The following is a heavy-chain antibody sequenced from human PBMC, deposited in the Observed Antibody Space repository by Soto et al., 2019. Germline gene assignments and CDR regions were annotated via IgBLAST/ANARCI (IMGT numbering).Heavy chain of an antibody. CDR1: GFTFSDYY. V-gene: IGHV3-11*01. CDR3: ARDTPVFDWSPYYYYGIDV. Sequence: PGGSLRLSCAASGFTFSDYYMSWIRQAPGKGLEWVSYISSSGSTIYYADSVKGRFTISRDNAKNSLYLQMNSLRAEDTAVYYSARDTPVFDWSPYYYYGIDVWGQGTNVTVSS. CDR2: ISSSGSTI. D-gene: IGHD3-9*01. J-gene: IGHJ6*02.